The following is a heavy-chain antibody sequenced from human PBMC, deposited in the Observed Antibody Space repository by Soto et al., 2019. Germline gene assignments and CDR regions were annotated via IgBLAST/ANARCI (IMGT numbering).Heavy chain of an antibody. D-gene: IGHD2-15*01. V-gene: IGHV1-69*13. CDR3: ARERPGGCSGGSCYSYYYYGMDV. CDR2: IIPIFGTA. J-gene: IGHJ6*02. Sequence: SVKVSCKASGGTFSSYAISWVRQAPGQGLEWMGGIIPIFGTANYAQKFQGRVTITADESTSTAYMELSSLRSEDTAVYYCARERPGGCSGGSCYSYYYYGMDVWGQGTTVTVSS. CDR1: GGTFSSYA.